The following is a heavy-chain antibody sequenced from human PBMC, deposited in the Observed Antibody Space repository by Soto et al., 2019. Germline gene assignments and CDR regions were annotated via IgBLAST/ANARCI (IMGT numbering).Heavy chain of an antibody. J-gene: IGHJ5*02. CDR1: GGSFSDYY. CDR2: INHSGST. Sequence: QVQLQQWGAGLLKPSETLSLTCAVYGGSFSDYYWSWIRQPPGKGLEWIGEINHSGSTNYNPSLKSRVTISVDTSKNQFSLKLSSVTAADTAVYYCARERGVLLWFGEPWFDPWGQGTLVTVSS. V-gene: IGHV4-34*01. CDR3: ARERGVLLWFGEPWFDP. D-gene: IGHD3-10*01.